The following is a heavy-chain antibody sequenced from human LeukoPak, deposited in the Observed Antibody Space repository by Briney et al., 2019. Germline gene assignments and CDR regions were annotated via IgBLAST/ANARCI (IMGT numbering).Heavy chain of an antibody. J-gene: IGHJ3*02. Sequence: GESLKISCKGSGYSFTSYWIGWVRQMPGKGLEWMGIIYPGDSDTRYSPSFQGQVTISADKSISPAYLQWSSLKASDTAMYYCARGLISGNSGYFLRTDNDAFDIWAQGTMVTASS. D-gene: IGHD5-12*01. CDR1: GYSFTSYW. V-gene: IGHV5-51*01. CDR3: ARGLISGNSGYFLRTDNDAFDI. CDR2: IYPGDSDT.